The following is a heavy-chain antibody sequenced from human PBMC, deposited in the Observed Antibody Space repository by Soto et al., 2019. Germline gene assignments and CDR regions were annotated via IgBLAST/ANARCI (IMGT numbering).Heavy chain of an antibody. D-gene: IGHD2-2*01. V-gene: IGHV1-69*13. J-gene: IGHJ6*02. Sequence: GASVKVSCKAPGGTFSSYAISWVRQAPGQGLEWMGGIIPIFGTANYAQKFQGRVTITADESTSTAYMELSSLRSEDTAVYYCARARYCSSTSCLADYYYYGMDVWGQGTTVTVSS. CDR1: GGTFSSYA. CDR2: IIPIFGTA. CDR3: ARARYCSSTSCLADYYYYGMDV.